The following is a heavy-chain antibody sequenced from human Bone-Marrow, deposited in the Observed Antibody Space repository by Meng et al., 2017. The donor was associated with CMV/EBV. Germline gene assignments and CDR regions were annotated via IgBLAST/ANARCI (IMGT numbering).Heavy chain of an antibody. CDR3: ANSRYSSSWYDF. Sequence: ASVKVSCKASGYTFTAYYMHWLRQAPGQGLEWMGWINPSSGGTSYAQKYQGRVTMTTDTSTSTAYMELSNLTSDDTAVFYCANSRYSSSWYDFWGQGTLVTVAS. J-gene: IGHJ5*01. V-gene: IGHV1-2*02. CDR1: GYTFTAYY. CDR2: INPSSGGT. D-gene: IGHD5-18*01.